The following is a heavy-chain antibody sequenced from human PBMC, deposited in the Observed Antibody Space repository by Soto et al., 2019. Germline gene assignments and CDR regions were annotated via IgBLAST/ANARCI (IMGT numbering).Heavy chain of an antibody. CDR1: GFTFSNYA. CDR3: AKDARRTGLLGQWVG. D-gene: IGHD1-26*01. V-gene: IGHV3-23*01. Sequence: GGSLRLSCAACGFTFSNYAMTWFRQAPGKGLECGSGISHSGISIYYKDSAKGRFTISRENSKNTLFLKMGSLRSEDTDHYYCAKDARRTGLLGQWVGCGQETLLTVSS. CDR2: ISHSGISI. J-gene: IGHJ4*02.